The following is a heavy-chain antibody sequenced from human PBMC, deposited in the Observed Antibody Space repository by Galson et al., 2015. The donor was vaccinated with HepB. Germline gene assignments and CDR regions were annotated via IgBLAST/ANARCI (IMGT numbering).Heavy chain of an antibody. CDR2: ISYDGSNK. CDR1: GFTFSSYA. CDR3: ARGGGEYYDFWSGYFSGDAFDI. J-gene: IGHJ3*02. Sequence: SLRLSCAASGFTFSSYAMHWVRQAPGKGLEWVAVISYDGSNKYYADSVKGRFTISRDNSKNTLYLQMNSLRAEDTAVYYCARGGGEYYDFWSGYFSGDAFDIWGQGTMVTVSS. D-gene: IGHD3-3*01. V-gene: IGHV3-30-3*01.